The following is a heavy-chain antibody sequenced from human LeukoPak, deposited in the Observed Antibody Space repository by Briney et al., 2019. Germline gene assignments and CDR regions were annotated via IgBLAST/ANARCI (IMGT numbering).Heavy chain of an antibody. CDR2: FYYSGST. D-gene: IGHD6-19*01. Sequence: PSETLSLTCTVSGGSVSSSYWSWIRQPPGKGLEWIGYFYYSGSTNHNPSLMSRVTISVDTSKNQFSLKLSSVTAADTAVYYCARMYSSGWHFDLWGRGTLVTVSS. CDR1: GGSVSSSY. V-gene: IGHV4-59*02. CDR3: ARMYSSGWHFDL. J-gene: IGHJ2*01.